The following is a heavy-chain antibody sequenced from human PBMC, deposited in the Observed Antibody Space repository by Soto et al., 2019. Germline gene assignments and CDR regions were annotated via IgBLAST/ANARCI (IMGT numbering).Heavy chain of an antibody. J-gene: IGHJ4*02. V-gene: IGHV3-23*01. CDR3: AKETKYRVEIFDY. D-gene: IGHD6-6*01. Sequence: EVQLLESGVGLVQPGGSLILSCAASGFTFSSYAMSWVRQAPGQGLEWVSAISGSGGSTYYADSVKGRFTISRDNSKNPRYLQMNSLRAEDTAIYHCAKETKYRVEIFDYWGQGTLLTVSS. CDR2: ISGSGGST. CDR1: GFTFSSYA.